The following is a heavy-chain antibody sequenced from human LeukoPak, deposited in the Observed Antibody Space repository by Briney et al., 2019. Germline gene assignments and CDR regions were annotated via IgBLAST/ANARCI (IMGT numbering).Heavy chain of an antibody. CDR2: IYPDDSDT. CDR3: ARRSYYDSGGYYYEF. J-gene: IGHJ4*02. Sequence: GESLKISCKGSGYIFTNYWIAWVRQMPGKGLEWMGIIYPDDSDTRYSPSFQGQVTISADKSISTAYLQWSSLKASDTAMYYCARRSYYDSGGYYYEFWGQGTLVTVSS. CDR1: GYIFTNYW. V-gene: IGHV5-51*01. D-gene: IGHD3-22*01.